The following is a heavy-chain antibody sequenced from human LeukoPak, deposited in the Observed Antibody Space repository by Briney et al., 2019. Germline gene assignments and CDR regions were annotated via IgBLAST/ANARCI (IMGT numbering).Heavy chain of an antibody. Sequence: VASVKVSCKASGYAFTSYGISWVRQAPGQGLEWMGWISAYNGNTNYAQKLQGRVTMTTDTSTSTAYMELRSLRSDDTAVYYCARDMTTETTGDCWGQGTLVTVSS. CDR3: ARDMTTETTGDC. J-gene: IGHJ4*02. D-gene: IGHD4-17*01. CDR2: ISAYNGNT. CDR1: GYAFTSYG. V-gene: IGHV1-18*01.